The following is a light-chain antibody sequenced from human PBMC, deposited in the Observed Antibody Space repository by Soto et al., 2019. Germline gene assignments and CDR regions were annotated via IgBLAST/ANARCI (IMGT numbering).Light chain of an antibody. V-gene: IGLV2-11*01. CDR2: DVS. CDR3: CSYAGSYTLVV. Sequence: QSVLTQPRSVSGSPGQSVTISCTGSSSDVGGYNYVSWYQQHPGKDPKLIIYDVSERPSGVPDRFSGSKSGDTASLTISGLQAEDEADYYCCSYAGSYTLVVFGGGTKLTVL. J-gene: IGLJ2*01. CDR1: SSDVGGYNY.